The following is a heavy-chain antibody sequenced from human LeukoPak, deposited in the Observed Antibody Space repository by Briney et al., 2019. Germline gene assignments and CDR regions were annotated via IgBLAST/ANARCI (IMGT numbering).Heavy chain of an antibody. D-gene: IGHD2/OR15-2a*01. CDR3: ARDFRPGKSDWFDP. J-gene: IGHJ5*02. Sequence: PGRSLRLSCAASGFTFDDYAMHWVRQAPGRGLEWVSGISWNSGSIGYADSVKGRFTISRDNAKNSLYLQMNSLRAEDTAVYYCARDFRPGKSDWFDPWGQGTLVTVSS. CDR2: ISWNSGSI. CDR1: GFTFDDYA. V-gene: IGHV3-9*01.